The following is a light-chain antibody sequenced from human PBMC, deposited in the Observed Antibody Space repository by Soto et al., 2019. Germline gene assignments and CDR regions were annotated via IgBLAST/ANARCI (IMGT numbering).Light chain of an antibody. CDR2: KDT. CDR1: ALPKQY. CDR3: QSADISVTYV. V-gene: IGLV3-25*03. Sequence: SYELTQPPSMSVSPGQTARITCSGDALPKQYAYWYQQKPGQAPVLVIYKDTERPSGIPERFSGSSSRTTVTLTISGVQAEDEADYYCQSADISVTYVCGTGTKLTVL. J-gene: IGLJ1*01.